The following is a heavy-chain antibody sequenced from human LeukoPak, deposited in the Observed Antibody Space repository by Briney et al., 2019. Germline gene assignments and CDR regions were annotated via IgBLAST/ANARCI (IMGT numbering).Heavy chain of an antibody. CDR3: ARARYYDSSGYPVDAFDI. D-gene: IGHD3-22*01. CDR1: GGSFSGYY. V-gene: IGHV4-34*01. J-gene: IGHJ3*02. CDR2: INHSGST. Sequence: SGTLSLTCAVYGGSFSGYYWSWIRQPPGKGLEWIGEINHSGSTNYNPSLKSRVTISVDTSKNQFSLKLSSVTAADTAVYYCARARYYDSSGYPVDAFDIWGQGTMVTVSS.